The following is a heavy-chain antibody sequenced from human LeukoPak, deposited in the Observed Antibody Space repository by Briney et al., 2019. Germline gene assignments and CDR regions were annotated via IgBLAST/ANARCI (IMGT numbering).Heavy chain of an antibody. J-gene: IGHJ4*02. CDR2: ISGSGGST. V-gene: IGHV3-23*01. CDR1: GFTFSSYA. Sequence: SGGSLRLSCAASGFTFSSYAMSWVRQAPGKGLVWVSAISGSGGSTYYADSVKGRFTISRDNSKNTLYLQMNSLRAEDTAVYYCAKGIAVAGPFDYWGQGTLVTVSS. D-gene: IGHD6-19*01. CDR3: AKGIAVAGPFDY.